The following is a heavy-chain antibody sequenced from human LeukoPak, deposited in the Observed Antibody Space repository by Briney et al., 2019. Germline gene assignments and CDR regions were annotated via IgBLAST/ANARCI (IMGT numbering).Heavy chain of an antibody. CDR2: ISSSSSYI. Sequence: HGGSLRLSCAASGFTFSSSWIYWVRQAPGKGLEWVSSISSSSSYIYYADSVKGRFTISRDNAKNSLYLQMNSLRAEDTAVYYCARDTYDILTGYYKWAFDIWGQGTMVTVSS. V-gene: IGHV3-21*06. CDR3: ARDTYDILTGYYKWAFDI. CDR1: GFTFSSSW. D-gene: IGHD3-9*01. J-gene: IGHJ3*02.